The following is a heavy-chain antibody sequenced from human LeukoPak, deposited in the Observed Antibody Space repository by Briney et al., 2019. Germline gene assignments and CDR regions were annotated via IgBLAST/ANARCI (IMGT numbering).Heavy chain of an antibody. CDR3: AKYKTYDFWSGYGYGMDV. Sequence: GGSLRLSCAASEFTFNTYAMSWVRQAPGKGLEWVSSISGSGGNTYYADSVKGRFTISRDNSKNTLYLQMNSLRAEDTAVYYCAKYKTYDFWSGYGYGMDVWGQGTTVTVSS. D-gene: IGHD3-3*01. J-gene: IGHJ6*02. CDR1: EFTFNTYA. V-gene: IGHV3-23*01. CDR2: ISGSGGNT.